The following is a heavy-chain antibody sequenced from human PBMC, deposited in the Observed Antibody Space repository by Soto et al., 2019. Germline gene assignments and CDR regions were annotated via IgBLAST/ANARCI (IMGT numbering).Heavy chain of an antibody. D-gene: IGHD4-17*01. CDR2: IYYSGST. V-gene: IGHV4-59*01. CDR3: ARDSGYGDPFDY. J-gene: IGHJ4*02. Sequence: SETLSLTCPVSGGSISGYYLSWIRQPPGKGLEWIGYIYYSGSTNYSPSLKSRVTISVDTSKNQFSLRLSSVTAADTAVYYCARDSGYGDPFDYWGQGTQVTVSS. CDR1: GGSISGYY.